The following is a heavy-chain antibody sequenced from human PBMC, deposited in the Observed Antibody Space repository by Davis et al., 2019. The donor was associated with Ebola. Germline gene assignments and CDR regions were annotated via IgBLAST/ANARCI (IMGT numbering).Heavy chain of an antibody. D-gene: IGHD6-6*01. J-gene: IGHJ4*02. CDR1: GFTFRNAW. CDR2: IKSKTDGGTT. Sequence: GGSLRLSCTASGFTFRNAWMNWVRQAPGKGLEWVGRIKSKTDGGTTDYAAPVKGRFIISRDDSKDMLYLQMNGLKTEDTAVYYCTKAVLGYWGQGTLVTVSS. CDR3: TKAVLGY. V-gene: IGHV3-15*07.